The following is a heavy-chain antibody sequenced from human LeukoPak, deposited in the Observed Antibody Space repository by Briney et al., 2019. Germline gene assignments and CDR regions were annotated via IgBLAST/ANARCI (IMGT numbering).Heavy chain of an antibody. D-gene: IGHD2/OR15-2a*01. CDR1: GFTFSSYA. Sequence: GGSLRLSCAASGFTFSSYAMSWVRQAPGKGLEWVSAISGSGGSTYYADSVKGRFTISRDNSKNTLYLQMNSLRAEDTAVYYCAKGSAATTFSGWFDPWGQGTLVTVSS. V-gene: IGHV3-23*01. J-gene: IGHJ5*02. CDR2: ISGSGGST. CDR3: AKGSAATTFSGWFDP.